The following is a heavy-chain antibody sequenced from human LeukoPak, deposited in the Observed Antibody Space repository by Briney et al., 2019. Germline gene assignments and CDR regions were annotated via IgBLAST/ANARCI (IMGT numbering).Heavy chain of an antibody. V-gene: IGHV4-34*01. CDR1: GGSFSGYY. D-gene: IGHD3-10*01. J-gene: IGHJ4*02. CDR3: ASLAGAYYYGSGDY. Sequence: SETLSLTCAVYGGSFSGYYWSWIRQPPGKGLKWIGEINHSGSTNYNPSLKSRVTISVDTSKNQFSLKLSSVTAADTAVYYCASLAGAYYYGSGDYWGQGTLVTVSS. CDR2: INHSGST.